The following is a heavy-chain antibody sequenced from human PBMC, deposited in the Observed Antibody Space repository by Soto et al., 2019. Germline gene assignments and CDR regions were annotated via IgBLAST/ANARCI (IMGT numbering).Heavy chain of an antibody. Sequence: GGSLRLSCAASGFTFSSYEMNWVRQAPGKGLEWVSYISSSGSTIYYADSVKGRFTISRDNAKNSLYLQMNSLRAEDTAVYYCARDATGTTWGYYYGMDVWGQGTTVTVSS. J-gene: IGHJ6*02. CDR1: GFTFSSYE. V-gene: IGHV3-48*03. CDR3: ARDATGTTWGYYYGMDV. D-gene: IGHD1-7*01. CDR2: ISSSGSTI.